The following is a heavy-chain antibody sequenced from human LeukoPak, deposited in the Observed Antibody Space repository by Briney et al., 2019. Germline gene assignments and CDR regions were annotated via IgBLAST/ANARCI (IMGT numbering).Heavy chain of an antibody. CDR2: IIPIFGTA. V-gene: IGHV1-69*06. Sequence: GASVKVSCKASGGTFSSYAISWVRQAPGQGLEWMGGIIPIFGTANYAQKFQGRVTITADKSTSTAYMELSSLRSEDTAVYYCVSVLRGYCSGGSCYPYYYYYYGMDVWGKGTTVTVSS. J-gene: IGHJ6*04. D-gene: IGHD2-15*01. CDR3: VSVLRGYCSGGSCYPYYYYYYGMDV. CDR1: GGTFSSYA.